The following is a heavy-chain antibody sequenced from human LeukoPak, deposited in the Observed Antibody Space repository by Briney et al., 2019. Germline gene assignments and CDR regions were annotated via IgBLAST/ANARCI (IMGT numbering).Heavy chain of an antibody. CDR3: ARSFKGEVGATTRDAFDI. D-gene: IGHD1-26*01. J-gene: IGHJ3*02. CDR1: GFTFDDYA. Sequence: PGGSLRLSCAASGFTFDDYAMHWVRQAPGKGLEWVSGISWNSGDIVYADSVKGRFTISRDNAKNSLYLQMNSLRAEDTALYYCARSFKGEVGATTRDAFDIWGQGTMVTVSS. V-gene: IGHV3-9*01. CDR2: ISWNSGDI.